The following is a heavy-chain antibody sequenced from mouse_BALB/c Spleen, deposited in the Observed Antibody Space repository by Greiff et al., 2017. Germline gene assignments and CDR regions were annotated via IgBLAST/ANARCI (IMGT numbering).Heavy chain of an antibody. J-gene: IGHJ4*01. CDR2: ISSGGSYT. Sequence: EVQGVESGGGLVKPGGSLKLSCAASGFTFSSYAMSWVRQSPEKRLEWVAEISSGGSYTYYPDTVTGRFTISRDNAKNTLYLEMSSLRSEDTAMYYCARDLNYYGSSYPHYAMDYWGQGTSVTVSS. CDR3: ARDLNYYGSSYPHYAMDY. D-gene: IGHD1-1*01. CDR1: GFTFSSYA. V-gene: IGHV5-9-4*01.